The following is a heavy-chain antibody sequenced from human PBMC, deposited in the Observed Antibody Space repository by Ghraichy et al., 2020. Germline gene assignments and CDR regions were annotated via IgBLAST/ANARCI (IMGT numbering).Heavy chain of an antibody. CDR2: ISTYKGDT. CDR1: GYTFTSHG. D-gene: IGHD5-18*01. Sequence: ASVKVSCKASGYTFTSHGISWIRQAPGQGLEWMGWISTYKGDTDYAQKLQGRVTMTTDTSTSTAYMELRSLSSDDTAVYYCAREGRTQLWGGRYYYHGMDVWGQGTTVTVSS. J-gene: IGHJ6*02. CDR3: AREGRTQLWGGRYYYHGMDV. V-gene: IGHV1-18*04.